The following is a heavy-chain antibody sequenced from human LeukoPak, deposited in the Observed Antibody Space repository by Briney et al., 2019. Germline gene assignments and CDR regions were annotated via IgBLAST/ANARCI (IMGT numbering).Heavy chain of an antibody. D-gene: IGHD4-17*01. V-gene: IGHV3-21*01. Sequence: GGSLRLSCAASGFTFSGYSMNWVRQAPGKGLEWVSSISSTSSYIYYADSVKGRFTISRDNAKNSLYLQVNSLRAEDTAVYYCARVYRGDYVGSASSYYYGMDVWGKGTTVTVSS. CDR3: ARVYRGDYVGSASSYYYGMDV. J-gene: IGHJ6*04. CDR2: ISSTSSYI. CDR1: GFTFSGYS.